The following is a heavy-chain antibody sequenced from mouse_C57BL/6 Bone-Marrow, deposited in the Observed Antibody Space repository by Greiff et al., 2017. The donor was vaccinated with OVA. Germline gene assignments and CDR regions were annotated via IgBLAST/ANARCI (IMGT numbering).Heavy chain of an antibody. CDR1: GFTFSSYG. J-gene: IGHJ3*01. D-gene: IGHD2-4*01. CDR2: ISSGGSYT. CDR3: AKLRRGAY. Sequence: EVKVVESGGDLVKPGGSLKLSCAASGFTFSSYGMSWVRQTPDKRLEWVATISSGGSYTYYPDSVKGRFTISRDNAKNTLYLQMSSLKSEDTAMYYCAKLRRGAYWGQGTLVTVSA. V-gene: IGHV5-6*01.